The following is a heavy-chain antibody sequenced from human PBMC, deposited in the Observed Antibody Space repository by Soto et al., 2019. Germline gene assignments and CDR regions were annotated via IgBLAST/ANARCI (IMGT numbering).Heavy chain of an antibody. CDR1: GYTFIDHY. D-gene: IGHD1-20*01. CDR3: AKDLRYNWNPAAPGGLDY. J-gene: IGHJ4*02. Sequence: ASVKVSCKASGYTFIDHYVHWMRQAPGQGLEWMGWINPKNGDTKYAQKFQGRVTMTRDTSISTHYVELSRLRSDDTGVYYCAKDLRYNWNPAAPGGLDYWGQGILVTVSS. CDR2: INPKNGDT. V-gene: IGHV1-2*02.